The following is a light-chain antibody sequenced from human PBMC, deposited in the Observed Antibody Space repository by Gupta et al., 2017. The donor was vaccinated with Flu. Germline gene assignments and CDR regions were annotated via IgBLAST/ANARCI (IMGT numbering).Light chain of an antibody. Sequence: EILMTQSPATLSVSPGERVTLSCRASQSIRTKLAWYQQRPGQAPRLLISDASTRATAIPARFSGSGSGTEFTLTIASLQPEDFAVYYCQQYDNWPGRVTFGPGTKVDIK. CDR2: DAS. V-gene: IGKV3-15*01. J-gene: IGKJ3*01. CDR3: QQYDNWPGRVT. CDR1: QSIRTK.